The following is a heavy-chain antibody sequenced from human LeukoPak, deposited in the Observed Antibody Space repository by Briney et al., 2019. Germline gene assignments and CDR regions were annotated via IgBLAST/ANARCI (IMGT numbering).Heavy chain of an antibody. CDR2: ISSNGGST. J-gene: IGHJ4*02. CDR3: VKLPYSDTSAYYVDY. CDR1: GFTFSTSA. Sequence: GGSLRLSCSASGFTFSTSAIHWVRQAPGKGLEYVSAISSNGGSTYYAGSVKGRFTISRDNSKNTLSLQMSSLRPEDMAVYYCVKLPYSDTSAYYVDYWGQGTLVTVSS. D-gene: IGHD3-22*01. V-gene: IGHV3-64D*06.